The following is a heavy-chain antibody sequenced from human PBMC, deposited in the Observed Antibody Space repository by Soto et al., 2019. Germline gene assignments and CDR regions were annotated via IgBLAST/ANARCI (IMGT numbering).Heavy chain of an antibody. CDR2: IDPNDSYP. Sequence: EVQLVQSGAEVKKPGESLRISCKGSGYSFTTYWISWVRQMPGKGLEWMGRIDPNDSYPKYSPSFQGHVTISVDNSISTAYLQWSSLKASDTAMYYCARHPGYSYCSDYWGQGTLVTVSS. V-gene: IGHV5-10-1*01. D-gene: IGHD5-18*01. CDR3: ARHPGYSYCSDY. CDR1: GYSFTTYW. J-gene: IGHJ4*02.